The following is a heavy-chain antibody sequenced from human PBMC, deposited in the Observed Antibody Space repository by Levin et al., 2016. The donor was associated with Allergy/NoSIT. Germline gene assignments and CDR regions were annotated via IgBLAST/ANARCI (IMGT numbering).Heavy chain of an antibody. CDR2: ISYDGSNK. D-gene: IGHD3-22*01. CDR1: GFTFSSYA. J-gene: IGHJ4*02. CDR3: ARDTDDSSPFDY. Sequence: LSLTCAASGFTFSSYAMHWVRQAPGKGLEWVAVISYDGSNKYYADSVKGRFTISRDNSKNTLYLQMNSLRAEDTAVYYCARDTDDSSPFDYWGQGTLVTVSS. V-gene: IGHV3-30-3*01.